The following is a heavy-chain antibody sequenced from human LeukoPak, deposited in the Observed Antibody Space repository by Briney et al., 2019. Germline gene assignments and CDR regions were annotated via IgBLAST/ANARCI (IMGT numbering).Heavy chain of an antibody. CDR3: AREGPARNFDY. CDR1: GGSVSSGTYY. D-gene: IGHD6-6*01. V-gene: IGHV4-61*02. Sequence: SETLSLTCTVSGGSVSSGTYYWTWIRQPAGKGLEWIGRIYTSGSTNFDPSLKSRVSISLGTSQNQFSLKLSSVTAADTAVYYCAREGPARNFDYWGQGILVTVSS. J-gene: IGHJ4*02. CDR2: IYTSGST.